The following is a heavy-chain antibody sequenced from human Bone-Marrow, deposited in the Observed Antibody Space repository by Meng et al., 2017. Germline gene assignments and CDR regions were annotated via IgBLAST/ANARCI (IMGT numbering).Heavy chain of an antibody. D-gene: IGHD3-22*01. V-gene: IGHV4-4*02. Sequence: QVQLQESGPGLVKPSGTLSLTCAVSGGSLSSSNWWSWVRQPPGRGLEWIGEIQRGGSTNYNPSLKSRVTISIDKSKNRFSLMLTSLTAADTAVYYCARIPDYDTSASWGQGTLVTVSS. CDR1: GGSLSSSNW. CDR3: ARIPDYDTSAS. J-gene: IGHJ5*02. CDR2: IQRGGST.